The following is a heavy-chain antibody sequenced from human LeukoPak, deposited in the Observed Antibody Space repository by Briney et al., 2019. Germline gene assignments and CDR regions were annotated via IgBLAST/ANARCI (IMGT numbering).Heavy chain of an antibody. J-gene: IGHJ4*02. CDR1: GFTFSSYE. D-gene: IGHD1-26*01. CDR3: AREEGATIFDY. CDR2: ISSSGSTI. Sequence: GGSLRLSCAASGFTFSSYEMNWVRQAPGKGLEWVSYISSSGSTIYYADSVKGRFTISRDNAKNSLYLQMNSLRAEDTAVYYCAREEGATIFDYWGQGTLVTVSS. V-gene: IGHV3-48*03.